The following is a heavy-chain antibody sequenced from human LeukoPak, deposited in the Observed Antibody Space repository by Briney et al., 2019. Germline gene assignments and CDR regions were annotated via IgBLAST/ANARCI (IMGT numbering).Heavy chain of an antibody. CDR2: ISAYNGNT. Sequence: ASVKVSCKASGYTFTSFGISWVRQAPGQGLEWMGWISAYNGNTIYAQKLQGRVTMTTDTSTSTAYMELRSLRSDDTAVYYCASWPVDTAMAYWGQGTLVTVSS. D-gene: IGHD5-18*01. J-gene: IGHJ4*02. CDR3: ASWPVDTAMAY. V-gene: IGHV1-18*01. CDR1: GYTFTSFG.